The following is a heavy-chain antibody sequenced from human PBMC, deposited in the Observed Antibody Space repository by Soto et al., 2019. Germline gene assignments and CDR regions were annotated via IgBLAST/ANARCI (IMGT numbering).Heavy chain of an antibody. J-gene: IGHJ4*02. Sequence: QVQLKESGPGLVKPSETLSLTCNVSGGPIKTGDYYWNWIRQPPGKGLEWIGYVFYSGATNYSPSLKSRSAISMDTSKNQFSLSLTSVTAADTAVYYCARAGFSYGHLRFWGQGSRVTVST. D-gene: IGHD3-10*01. CDR1: GGPIKTGDYY. CDR3: ARAGFSYGHLRF. V-gene: IGHV4-30-4*01. CDR2: VFYSGAT.